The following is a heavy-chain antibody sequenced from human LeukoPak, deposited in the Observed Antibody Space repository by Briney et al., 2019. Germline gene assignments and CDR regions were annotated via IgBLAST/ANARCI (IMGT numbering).Heavy chain of an antibody. V-gene: IGHV3-23*01. Sequence: GGSLSLTCAVSGITISNYGMTWVRQAPGKGLEWVAGISDTGGRTNYADSVNGRFTICRDNPRNSLYLQMNSLRGEDPAVYFCAKRGVVIRVILVGFHKEAYYFDSWGQGALVTVSS. D-gene: IGHD3-22*01. J-gene: IGHJ4*02. CDR3: AKRGVVIRVILVGFHKEAYYFDS. CDR1: GITISNYG. CDR2: ISDTGGRT.